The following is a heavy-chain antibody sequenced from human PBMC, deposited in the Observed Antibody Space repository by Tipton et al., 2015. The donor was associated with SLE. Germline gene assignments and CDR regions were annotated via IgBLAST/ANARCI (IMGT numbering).Heavy chain of an antibody. J-gene: IGHJ4*02. D-gene: IGHD3-16*02. CDR1: GGSISSYY. Sequence: LRLSCTVSGGSISSYYWSWIRQPPGKGLEWIGYIYYSGSTNYNPSLKSRVTISVDTSKNQFSLKLSSVTAADTAVYYCARGPDYDYVWGSYRGFDYWGQGTLVTVSS. CDR2: IYYSGST. V-gene: IGHV4-59*01. CDR3: ARGPDYDYVWGSYRGFDY.